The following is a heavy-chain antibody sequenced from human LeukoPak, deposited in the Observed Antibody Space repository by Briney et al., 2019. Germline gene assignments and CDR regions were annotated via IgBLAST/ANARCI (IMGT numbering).Heavy chain of an antibody. J-gene: IGHJ3*02. CDR1: GYSFTTYW. CDR2: INPGDSDT. V-gene: IGHV5-51*01. D-gene: IGHD6-19*01. Sequence: PGESLKISCKGSGYSFTTYWIGWVRQMPGKGLEWMGIINPGDSDTRYSPSFQGQVTISADQSISTAHLQWSSLKASDTAMYYCARPRQWHRNDAFDIWGQGTMVTVPS. CDR3: ARPRQWHRNDAFDI.